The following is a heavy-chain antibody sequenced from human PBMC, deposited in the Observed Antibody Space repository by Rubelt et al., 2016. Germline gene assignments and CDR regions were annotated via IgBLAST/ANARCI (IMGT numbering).Heavy chain of an antibody. CDR1: GGSISGYY. CDR3: ARQKVGISAFDI. CDR2: IFYRGST. V-gene: IGHV4-59*08. J-gene: IGHJ3*02. D-gene: IGHD1-26*01. Sequence: QVQLQESGPGLVKPSETLYLSCTVSGGSISGYYWSWIRQPPGKGLEWIGYIFYRGSTKYNPSLTSRATVSIKTSKNQFSLGLSSVAAADTAVYYCARQKVGISAFDIWGQGTGVTVSS.